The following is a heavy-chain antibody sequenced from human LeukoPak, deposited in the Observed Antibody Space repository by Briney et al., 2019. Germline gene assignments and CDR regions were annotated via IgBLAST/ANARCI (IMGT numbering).Heavy chain of an antibody. D-gene: IGHD4-17*01. Sequence: PGGSLRLSCAASGFTFSSYWMSWVRQAPGKWLEWVANIKQDGSEKYYVDPVKGRFTISRDNAKNSLYLQMKSLRAEDTAVYYCASVQDYGDYENAFDIWGQGTMVTVSS. CDR3: ASVQDYGDYENAFDI. V-gene: IGHV3-7*01. CDR1: GFTFSSYW. J-gene: IGHJ3*02. CDR2: IKQDGSEK.